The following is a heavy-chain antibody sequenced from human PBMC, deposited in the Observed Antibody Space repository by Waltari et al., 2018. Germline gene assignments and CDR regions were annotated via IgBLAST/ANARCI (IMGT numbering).Heavy chain of an antibody. V-gene: IGHV4-38-2*01. Sequence: QVQLQESGPGLVKPSETLSLTCAVSGYSISSGYYWGWIRQPPGKGLEWIGSIYHSGRTYYNPSLKSRVTISVDTSKNQFSLKLSSVTAADTAVYYCARQGDENWFDPWGQGTLVTVSS. CDR2: IYHSGRT. J-gene: IGHJ5*02. CDR1: GYSISSGYY. CDR3: ARQGDENWFDP.